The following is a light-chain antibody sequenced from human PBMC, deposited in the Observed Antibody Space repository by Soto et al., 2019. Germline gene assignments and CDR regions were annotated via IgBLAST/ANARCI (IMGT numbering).Light chain of an antibody. CDR3: CSYAGSSTNV. V-gene: IGLV2-23*01. Sequence: QSALTQPASVSGSPGQSITISCTGPSSDVGSYNLVSWYQQHPGKAPKLMIYEGSKRPSGVSNRFSGSKSGNTASLTISGLQAEDEADYYCCSYAGSSTNVFGTGTKV. CDR2: EGS. CDR1: SSDVGSYNL. J-gene: IGLJ1*01.